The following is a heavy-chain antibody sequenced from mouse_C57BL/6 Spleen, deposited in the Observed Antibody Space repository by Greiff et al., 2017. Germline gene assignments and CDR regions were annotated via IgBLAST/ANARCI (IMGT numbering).Heavy chain of an antibody. D-gene: IGHD2-2*01. J-gene: IGHJ2*01. CDR1: GYTFTDYN. CDR2: INPNNGGT. CDR3: ARLEVTTWYFDY. V-gene: IGHV1-18*01. Sequence: EVQLQQSGPELVKPGASVKIPCKASGYTFTDYNMDWVKQSHGKSLEWIGDINPNNGGTIYNQKFKGKATLTVDKSSSTAYMELRSLTSEDTAVYYCARLEVTTWYFDYWGQGTTLTVSS.